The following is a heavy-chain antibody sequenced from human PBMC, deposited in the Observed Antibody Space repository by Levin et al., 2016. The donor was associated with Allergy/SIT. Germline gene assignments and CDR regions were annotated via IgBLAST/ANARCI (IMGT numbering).Heavy chain of an antibody. Sequence: SETLSLTCTVSSGSVSSYYWSWIRQPPGKGLEWIGYIYHSGSTNYNPSLKSRAIISIDTSKNQFSLKLSSVTAADTAVYYCARNLDSSGWHAYFEYWGQGTQVTVSS. CDR3: ARNLDSSGWHAYFEY. CDR2: IYHSGST. V-gene: IGHV4-59*02. J-gene: IGHJ4*02. CDR1: SGSVSSYY. D-gene: IGHD6-19*01.